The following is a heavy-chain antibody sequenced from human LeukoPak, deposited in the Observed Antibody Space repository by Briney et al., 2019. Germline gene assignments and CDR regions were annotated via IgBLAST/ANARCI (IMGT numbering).Heavy chain of an antibody. CDR3: ARRQEGLGRNWYFDP. CDR2: IYYSGST. Sequence: SETLSLTCTVSGGSVSSYYWSWIRQPPGKGLEWIGYIYYSGSTNYNPSLKSRVTISVDTSKNQFSLKLSSVTAADTAVYYCARRQEGLGRNWYFDPWGRGALVTVSS. J-gene: IGHJ2*01. CDR1: GGSVSSYY. V-gene: IGHV4-59*02.